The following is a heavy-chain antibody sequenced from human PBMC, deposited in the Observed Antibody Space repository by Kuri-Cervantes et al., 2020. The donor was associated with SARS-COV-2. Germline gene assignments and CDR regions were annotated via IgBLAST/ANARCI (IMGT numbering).Heavy chain of an antibody. J-gene: IGHJ4*02. D-gene: IGHD3-22*01. CDR1: GFSFSDYP. V-gene: IGHV3-30-3*01. CDR2: LSNDGDNQ. Sequence: GGLLRRSSVSSGFSFSDYPFHWVRQAPGKGLEWVAGLSNDGDNQYYADSVKGRFTISRDNSKNTLFLQMNSLRTEDTAVYYCARDRLDFHSSGHFDHWGQGTLVTVSS. CDR3: ARDRLDFHSSGHFDH.